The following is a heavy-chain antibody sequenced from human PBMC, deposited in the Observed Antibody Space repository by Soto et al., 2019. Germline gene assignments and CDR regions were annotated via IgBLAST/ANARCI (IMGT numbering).Heavy chain of an antibody. CDR3: ARGFYSHYFHY. D-gene: IGHD4-4*01. Sequence: GGSLRLSCAASGFTLSSYTLNWVRQAPGKGLEWVSSISGTSAFIYFAGSVKGRFSISRDNARNSVHLQMNSLRAEDTAVYYCARGFYSHYFHYWGRGTLVTVSS. J-gene: IGHJ4*02. CDR2: ISGTSAFI. CDR1: GFTLSSYT. V-gene: IGHV3-21*06.